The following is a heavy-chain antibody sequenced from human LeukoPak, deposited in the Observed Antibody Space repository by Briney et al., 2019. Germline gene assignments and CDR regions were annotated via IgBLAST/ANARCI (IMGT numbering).Heavy chain of an antibody. Sequence: SETLSLTCTVSGGSISGYFGSWIRHASGEGLEWIGYIYTIYTSETIYNPSLRSRVSMSVDTSTNQFSLNLSSVTAADTAVYYCARGLRDEERYYKYYYMDVWGKGTTVTVSS. CDR3: ARGLRDEERYYKYYYMDV. CDR2: IYTIYTSET. V-gene: IGHV4-4*09. J-gene: IGHJ6*03. D-gene: IGHD3-22*01. CDR1: GGSISGYF.